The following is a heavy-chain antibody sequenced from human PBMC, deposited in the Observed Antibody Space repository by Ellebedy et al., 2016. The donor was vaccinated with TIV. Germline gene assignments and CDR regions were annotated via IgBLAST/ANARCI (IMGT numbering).Heavy chain of an antibody. J-gene: IGHJ4*02. CDR1: GGSISSGTYY. Sequence: SETLSLTCTVSGGSISSGTYYCGWIRQPPGKGLEWIGSIYYSGGTYYNPSLRSRLTISVDTSKNQFSLKLSSMTAADTAVFYCAGYVGATGTFDYWGQGTLVSVSS. D-gene: IGHD1-26*01. V-gene: IGHV4-39*07. CDR3: AGYVGATGTFDY. CDR2: IYYSGGT.